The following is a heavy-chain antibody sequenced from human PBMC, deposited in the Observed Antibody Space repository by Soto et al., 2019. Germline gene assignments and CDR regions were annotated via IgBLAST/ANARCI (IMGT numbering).Heavy chain of an antibody. Sequence: SETLSLTCAVSGGSISSSNWWSWVRQPPGKGLEWIGEIYHSGSTNYNPSLKSRVTISVDKSKNQFSLKLSSVTAADTAVYYCATALGKWQPYYHPYYYYYYGMDVWGQGTTVTVSS. D-gene: IGHD3-10*01. CDR3: ATALGKWQPYYHPYYYYYYGMDV. CDR2: IYHSGST. V-gene: IGHV4-4*02. J-gene: IGHJ6*02. CDR1: GGSISSSNW.